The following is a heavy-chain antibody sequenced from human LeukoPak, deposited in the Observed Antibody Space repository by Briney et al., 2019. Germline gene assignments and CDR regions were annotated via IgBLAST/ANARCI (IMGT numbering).Heavy chain of an antibody. Sequence: ASVKVSCKASGYTFTSYYMHWVRQAPGQGLEWMGIINPSGGSTSYAQKFQGRVTMTRDTSTSTVYMELSSLRSEDTAVYYCARSVGTYYYDSSGYYDYWGQGTLVTVSS. V-gene: IGHV1-46*01. CDR3: ARSVGTYYYDSSGYYDY. CDR1: GYTFTSYY. D-gene: IGHD3-22*01. J-gene: IGHJ4*02. CDR2: INPSGGST.